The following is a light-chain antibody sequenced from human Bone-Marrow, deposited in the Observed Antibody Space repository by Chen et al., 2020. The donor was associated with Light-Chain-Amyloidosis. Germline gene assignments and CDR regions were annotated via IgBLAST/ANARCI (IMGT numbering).Light chain of an antibody. V-gene: IGKV3-20*01. CDR1: QSVSSAF. CDR3: QQYDSSRWT. Sequence: EIVLTQSPGTLSLSPGERATLSCRASQSVSSAFLSWYQQKPGQAPRLLIYGASSRATAIPDRFSGSGSGTDFTLTISRLEPEDFAMYYCQQYDSSRWTFGQGTKVEFK. CDR2: GAS. J-gene: IGKJ1*01.